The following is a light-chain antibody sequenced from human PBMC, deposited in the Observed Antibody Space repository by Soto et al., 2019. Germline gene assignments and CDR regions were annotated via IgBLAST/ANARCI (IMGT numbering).Light chain of an antibody. CDR3: CSYAGTFYV. V-gene: IGLV2-11*01. CDR2: DVS. J-gene: IGLJ1*01. CDR1: SSDVGGYNY. Sequence: QSVLTRPRSVSGSPGQSVTISCTGTSSDVGGYNYVSWYQQHPGKAPKLMIYDVSKRPSGVPDRFSGSKSGNTASLTISGLQAEDEADYYCCSYAGTFYVFGTGTKVTV.